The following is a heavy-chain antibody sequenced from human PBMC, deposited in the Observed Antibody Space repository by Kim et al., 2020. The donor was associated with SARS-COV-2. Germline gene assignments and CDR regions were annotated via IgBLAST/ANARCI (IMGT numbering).Heavy chain of an antibody. CDR2: IYYSGST. J-gene: IGHJ4*02. V-gene: IGHV4-39*01. D-gene: IGHD3-22*01. CDR1: GGSISSSSYY. Sequence: SETLSLTCTVSGGSISSSSYYWGWIRQPPGKGLEWIGSIYYSGSTYYNPSLKSRVTISVDTSKNQFSLKLSSVTAADTAVYYCARKNSMMVVVIIKPGPFDSWGQGTLVTVSS. CDR3: ARKNSMMVVVIIKPGPFDS.